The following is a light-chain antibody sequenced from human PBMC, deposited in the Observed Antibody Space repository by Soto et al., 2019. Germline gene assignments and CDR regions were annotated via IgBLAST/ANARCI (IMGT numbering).Light chain of an antibody. V-gene: IGKV1-5*01. J-gene: IGKJ1*01. Sequence: DIQMTQSPSTLSASVGDRVTITCRASQGISRWLAWYQQKPGKAPMLLIYDASTLESGVPSRFSGSGSGTEFTLSISSLQPDDFVTFYCQQYYSFPGTFGQGTKVEIK. CDR2: DAS. CDR1: QGISRW. CDR3: QQYYSFPGT.